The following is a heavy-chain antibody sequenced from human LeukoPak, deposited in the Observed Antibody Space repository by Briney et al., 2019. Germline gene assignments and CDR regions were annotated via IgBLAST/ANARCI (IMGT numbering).Heavy chain of an antibody. CDR2: IYYSGSP. CDR1: GGSISSNNYY. J-gene: IGHJ4*02. D-gene: IGHD1-1*01. V-gene: IGHV4-39*01. CDR3: ATWRTAKTGFDY. Sequence: SETLSLTCTVSGGSISSNNYYWAWIRQPPGKGLECIGSIYYSGSPYYNPSLKSRVTISVDTSKNQFSLRLSSVTAADTAVYYCATWRTAKTGFDYWGQGTLVTVSS.